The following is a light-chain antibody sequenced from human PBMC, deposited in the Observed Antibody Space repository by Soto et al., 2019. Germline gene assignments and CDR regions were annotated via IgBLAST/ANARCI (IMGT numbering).Light chain of an antibody. CDR3: SSYTSSATLV. CDR2: DVS. V-gene: IGLV2-14*03. Sequence: QYALTQPASVSGSPGQSITISCTGTSSDVGGYNYVTWYQHHPGTAPKLLIYDVSNRPSGVSDRFSASKSGNTASLTISGLQAEDAAHYYCSSYTSSATLVFGGGTKLTVL. J-gene: IGLJ2*01. CDR1: SSDVGGYNY.